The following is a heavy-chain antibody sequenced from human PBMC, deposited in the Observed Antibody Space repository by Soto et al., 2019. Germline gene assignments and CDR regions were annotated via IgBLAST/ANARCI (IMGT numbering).Heavy chain of an antibody. D-gene: IGHD6-13*01. J-gene: IGHJ6*02. CDR2: ISAYNGKT. CDR3: ARDRSSSWYLVFYYYGMDV. CDR1: GYTFTSYG. Sequence: QVQLVQSGAEVKKPGASVKVSCKASGYTFTSYGIIWVRQAPGQGLEWMGWISAYNGKTNYAQKLQGRVTMTTDTSTSTAYMELRSLRSDDTAVYYCARDRSSSWYLVFYYYGMDVWGQGTTVTVSS. V-gene: IGHV1-18*01.